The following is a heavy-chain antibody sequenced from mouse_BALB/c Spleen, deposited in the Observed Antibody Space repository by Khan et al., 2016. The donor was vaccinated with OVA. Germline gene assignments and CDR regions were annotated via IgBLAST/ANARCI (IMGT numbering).Heavy chain of an antibody. CDR2: ISDGGTST. D-gene: IGHD1-1*02. CDR3: LRAGYGAFAY. Sequence: EVELVESGGGLVKPGGSLKLSCAASGFTFSDYYMYWVRQTPEKRLEWVATISDGGTSTYYQDSVKGRFTISRDNAKNSLYLQISSLNAEDTAMFYCLRAGYGAFAYWGQGTLVTVAA. CDR1: GFTFSDYY. J-gene: IGHJ3*01. V-gene: IGHV5-4*02.